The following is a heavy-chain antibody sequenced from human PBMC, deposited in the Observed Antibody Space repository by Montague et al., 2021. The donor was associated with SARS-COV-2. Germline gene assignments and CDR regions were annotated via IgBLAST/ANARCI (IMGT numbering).Heavy chain of an antibody. V-gene: IGHV3-30*18. CDR1: GFTFNNYG. CDR3: AKASEVFWLGQFARDAFDI. D-gene: IGHD3-10*01. Sequence: SLRLSCAASGFTFNNYGIHWVRQAPGKGLEWVAVISYEGSQKFFSDSVKGRFAISRGSAQRTVFLQMNSLRVDDTAVYHCAKASEVFWLGQFARDAFDIWGQGTTVVVSS. J-gene: IGHJ3*02. CDR2: ISYEGSQK.